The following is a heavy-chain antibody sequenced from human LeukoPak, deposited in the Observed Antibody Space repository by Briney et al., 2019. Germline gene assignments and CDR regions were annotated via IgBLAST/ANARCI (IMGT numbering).Heavy chain of an antibody. D-gene: IGHD3-22*01. CDR1: GGSISSYY. J-gene: IGHJ4*02. CDR3: ARGGYDSSGYLFFDY. CDR2: IYTSGST. V-gene: IGHV4-4*07. Sequence: PSETLSLTCTVSGGSISSYYWSWIRQPAGKGLEWIGRIYTSGSTNYNPSLKSRVTMSVDTSKNQFSLKPSSVTAADTAVYYCARGGYDSSGYLFFDYWGQGTLVTVSS.